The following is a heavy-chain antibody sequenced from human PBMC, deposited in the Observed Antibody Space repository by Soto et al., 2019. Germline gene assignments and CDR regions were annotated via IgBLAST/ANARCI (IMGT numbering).Heavy chain of an antibody. Sequence: PXGSLRLSFEVSGFVLRTYDSSWVRQAPGKGLEWLAVIIAWGQTIYSAESARGRFTISRDDAKNTLHLQIDSLTVEDTAVYYCVHRLNPRVPDQWGQGTLVTVSS. CDR2: IIAWGQTI. V-gene: IGHV3-23*01. D-gene: IGHD3-22*01. J-gene: IGHJ4*02. CDR1: GFVLRTYD. CDR3: VHRLNPRVPDQ.